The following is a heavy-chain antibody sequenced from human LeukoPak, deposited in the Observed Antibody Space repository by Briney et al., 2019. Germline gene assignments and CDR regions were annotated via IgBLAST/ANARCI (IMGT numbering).Heavy chain of an antibody. J-gene: IGHJ4*02. V-gene: IGHV3-43*01. CDR1: GFTFDDYT. Sequence: PGGSLRLSCAASGFTFDDYTMHWVRQAPGKGLEWVSLISWDGGSTYYADSVKGRFTISRDNSKNSLYLQMNSLRTEDTAVYYCARDSGSSSLRFLEWFSDPYYFDYWGQGTLVTVSS. D-gene: IGHD3-3*01. CDR3: ARDSGSSSLRFLEWFSDPYYFDY. CDR2: ISWDGGST.